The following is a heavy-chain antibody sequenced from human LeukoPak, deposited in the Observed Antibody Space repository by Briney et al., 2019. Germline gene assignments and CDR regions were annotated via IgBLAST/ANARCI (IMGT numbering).Heavy chain of an antibody. J-gene: IGHJ6*04. D-gene: IGHD3-10*02. CDR2: INWNGGRT. Sequence: GGSLRLSCAASGFTFNDYGMSWARHAPGKGLEWVSGINWNGGRTGYADSMKGRFIISRDNAKNSLYLQMNSLRAEDTAVYYCAELGITMIGGVWGKGTTVTISS. CDR1: GFTFNDYG. CDR3: AELGITMIGGV. V-gene: IGHV3-20*04.